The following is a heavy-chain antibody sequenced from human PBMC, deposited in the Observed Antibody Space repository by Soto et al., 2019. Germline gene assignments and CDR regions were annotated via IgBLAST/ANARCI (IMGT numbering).Heavy chain of an antibody. J-gene: IGHJ4*02. Sequence: AGGSLRLSCAASGFTFSDYSVNWVRQAPGKGLEWVSFISSSSSYIYYADSVKGRFTISRDNAKNSVYLQMNSLRAEDTAVYYCARVSDDIVLTSEWWGQGTLVTVSS. D-gene: IGHD2-8*01. CDR2: ISSSSSYI. CDR1: GFTFSDYS. CDR3: ARVSDDIVLTSEW. V-gene: IGHV3-21*01.